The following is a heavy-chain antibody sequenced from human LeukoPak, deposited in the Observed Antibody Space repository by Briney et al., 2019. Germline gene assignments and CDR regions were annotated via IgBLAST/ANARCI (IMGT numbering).Heavy chain of an antibody. CDR3: AREPTSMGSDY. J-gene: IGHJ4*02. CDR2: ISSSSSYI. Sequence: PGGSLRLSCAASGFTFSSYSMNWIRQAPGKGLEWVSSISSSSSYIYYADSVKGRFTIFRDNAKNSLYLQMNSLRAEDTAVYYCAREPTSMGSDYWGQGTLVTVSS. D-gene: IGHD5-18*01. CDR1: GFTFSSYS. V-gene: IGHV3-21*01.